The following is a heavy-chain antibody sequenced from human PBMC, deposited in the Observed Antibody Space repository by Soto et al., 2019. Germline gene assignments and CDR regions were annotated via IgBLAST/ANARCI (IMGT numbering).Heavy chain of an antibody. CDR3: ARVRSNPYSSRGDFDY. Sequence: SETLSLTCTVSGGSISSGGYYWSWIRQHPGKVLEWIGYIYYSGSTYYNPSLKSRVTISVDTSKNQFSLKLSSVTAADTAVYYCARVRSNPYSSRGDFDYWGQGTLVTVSS. CDR2: IYYSGST. CDR1: GGSISSGGYY. D-gene: IGHD6-19*01. J-gene: IGHJ4*02. V-gene: IGHV4-31*03.